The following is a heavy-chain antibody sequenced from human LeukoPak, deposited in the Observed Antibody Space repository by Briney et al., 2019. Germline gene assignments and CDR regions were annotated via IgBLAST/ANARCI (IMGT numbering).Heavy chain of an antibody. D-gene: IGHD3-22*01. CDR3: ARVGGYYYDSSVTDAFDI. V-gene: IGHV4-30-2*01. J-gene: IGHJ3*02. CDR1: GGSISSGDYS. CDR2: IYHSGRT. Sequence: SQTLSLTCAGSGGSISSGDYSWSWIRQPPGKGLEWIGYIYHSGRTYYNPSLKSRVTISVDRSKNQFSLKLSSVTAADTAVYYCARVGGYYYDSSVTDAFDIWGQGTMVTVSS.